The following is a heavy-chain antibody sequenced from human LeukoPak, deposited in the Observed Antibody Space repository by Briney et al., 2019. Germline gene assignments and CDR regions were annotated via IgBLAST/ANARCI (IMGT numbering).Heavy chain of an antibody. CDR3: ANDYGGNLEY. D-gene: IGHD4-23*01. CDR1: SGSITSYY. J-gene: IGHJ4*02. Sequence: SETLSLTCSVSSGSITSYYWSWLRQPPGKGLEWIGRIYTSGSTNYNPSLKSRVTISVDTSKNQFSLKLSSVTAADTAVYYCANDYGGNLEYWGQGTLVTVSS. CDR2: IYTSGST. V-gene: IGHV4-4*08.